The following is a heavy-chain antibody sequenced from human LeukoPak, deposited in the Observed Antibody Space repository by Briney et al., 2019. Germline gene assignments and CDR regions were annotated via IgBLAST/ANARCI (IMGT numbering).Heavy chain of an antibody. CDR2: IKQDGSEK. J-gene: IGHJ4*02. CDR1: GFTFSSYW. V-gene: IGHV3-7*01. Sequence: GGSLRLSCAASGFTFSSYWMSWVRQAPGKGLEWVANIKQDGSEKYYVDSVKGRFTISRDNAKNSLYLQMNSLRAEDPAVYYCARDHPEGYFDYWGQGTLVTVSS. CDR3: ARDHPEGYFDY.